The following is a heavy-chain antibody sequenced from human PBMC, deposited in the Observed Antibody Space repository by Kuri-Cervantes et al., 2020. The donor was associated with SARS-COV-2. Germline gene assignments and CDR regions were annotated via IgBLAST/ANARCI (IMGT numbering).Heavy chain of an antibody. Sequence: GGSLRLSCAVSGFTFSSYAMSRVRQAPGKGLEYVSAISSNGGSTYYANSVKGRFTISRGNSKNTLYLQMGSLRAEDMAVYYCARDEGGYDFWSGSPTGFDYWGQGTLVTVSS. J-gene: IGHJ4*02. CDR1: GFTFSSYA. CDR2: ISSNGGST. D-gene: IGHD3-3*01. V-gene: IGHV3-64*01. CDR3: ARDEGGYDFWSGSPTGFDY.